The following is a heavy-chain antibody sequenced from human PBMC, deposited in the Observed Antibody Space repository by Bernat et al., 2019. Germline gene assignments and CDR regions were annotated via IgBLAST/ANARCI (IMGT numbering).Heavy chain of an antibody. D-gene: IGHD4-23*01. CDR3: ARDPEVTYPDYGMDV. Sequence: QVQLVESGGAVVQLGRSLSLSCPASGFPFSSFPMHWFRQAPGKGLEWVAVISYDGSNKYYADSVKGRFTISRDNSKNTLYLQMNSLRAEDTAVYYCARDPEVTYPDYGMDVWGQGTTVTVSS. CDR1: GFPFSSFP. J-gene: IGHJ6*02. V-gene: IGHV3-30-3*01. CDR2: ISYDGSNK.